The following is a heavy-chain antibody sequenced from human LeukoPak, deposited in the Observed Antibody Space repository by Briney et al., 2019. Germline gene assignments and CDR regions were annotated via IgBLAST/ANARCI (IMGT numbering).Heavy chain of an antibody. V-gene: IGHV1-18*01. D-gene: IGHD2-2*01. J-gene: IGHJ6*03. CDR3: ARDLGVVVPSLGLYYYYYYMDV. Sequence: ASVKVSCKASGYTFTSYGISWVRQAPGQGLEWMGWISAYNGNTNYAQKLQGRVTMTTDTSTSTAYMELRSLRSDDTAVYYCARDLGVVVPSLGLYYYYYYMDVWGKGTTVTVSS. CDR2: ISAYNGNT. CDR1: GYTFTSYG.